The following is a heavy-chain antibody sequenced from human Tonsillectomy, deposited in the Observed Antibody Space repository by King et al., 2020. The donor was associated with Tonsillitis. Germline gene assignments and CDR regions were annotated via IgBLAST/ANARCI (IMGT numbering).Heavy chain of an antibody. Sequence: QLVQSGAEVKKPGSSVKVSCKASGGTFSSYAISWVRQAPGQGLEWMGGIIPIFGTANYAQKFQGRVTITADESTSTAYMQLSSLRSEDTAVYYCARSPGTLEWLTYYYYYGMDVWGQGTTVTVSS. V-gene: IGHV1-69*01. CDR1: GGTFSSYA. D-gene: IGHD3-3*01. CDR2: IIPIFGTA. J-gene: IGHJ6*02. CDR3: ARSPGTLEWLTYYYYYGMDV.